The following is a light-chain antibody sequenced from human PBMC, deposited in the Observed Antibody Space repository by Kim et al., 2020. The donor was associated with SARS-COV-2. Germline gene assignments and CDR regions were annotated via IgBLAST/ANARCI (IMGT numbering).Light chain of an antibody. CDR3: QQYKTWPRT. Sequence: VSPGDRATLSCRASQSVSSNLAWYQQKPGQAPRLLIYDAFTRATAFPARFSGSGSGTEFTLTISSLQSEDFAVYYCQQYKTWPRTFGQGTKVDIK. V-gene: IGKV3-15*01. J-gene: IGKJ1*01. CDR1: QSVSSN. CDR2: DAF.